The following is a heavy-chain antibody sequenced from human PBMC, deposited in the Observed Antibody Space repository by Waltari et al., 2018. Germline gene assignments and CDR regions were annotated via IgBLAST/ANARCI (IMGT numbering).Heavy chain of an antibody. Sequence: VQLVQSGAEVKKPGASVKVSCKASGYTFTSYAMHWVRQAPGQRLAWMGRINAGNGNTKYSQEFQGRVTITRDTSASTAYMELSSLRSEDMAVYYCARAPYGDYIEYFQHWGQGTLVTVSS. J-gene: IGHJ1*01. CDR3: ARAPYGDYIEYFQH. CDR2: INAGNGNT. CDR1: GYTFTSYA. D-gene: IGHD4-17*01. V-gene: IGHV1-3*03.